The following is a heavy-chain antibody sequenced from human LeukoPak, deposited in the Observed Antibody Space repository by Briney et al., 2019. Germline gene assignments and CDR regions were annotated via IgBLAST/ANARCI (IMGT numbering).Heavy chain of an antibody. V-gene: IGHV3-23*01. CDR3: ARDRPNYYGSDGHYYRRDGDY. Sequence: GGSLRLSCAASGFTFSIYAMSWVRQAPGKGLQWVSSITSRGESTWYVAYVKGRFTITRDNSENTLYLQMHSLRAEDTAVYYCARDRPNYYGSDGHYYRRDGDYWGRGTLVSVSS. CDR1: GFTFSIYA. CDR2: ITSRGEST. J-gene: IGHJ4*02. D-gene: IGHD3-22*01.